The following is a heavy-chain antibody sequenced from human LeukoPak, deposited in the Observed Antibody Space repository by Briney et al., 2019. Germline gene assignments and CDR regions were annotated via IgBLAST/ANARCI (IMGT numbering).Heavy chain of an antibody. CDR3: ARESRNWNSPEGYYFDN. V-gene: IGHV1-2*02. CDR1: GYTFTGYY. J-gene: IGHJ4*02. D-gene: IGHD1-7*01. Sequence: ASVKVSCKASGYTFTGYYMHWVRQAPGQGLEWMGWINPNSGGTNYAQKFQGRVTMTRDTSISTAYMELSRLRSDDTAVYYCARESRNWNSPEGYYFDNWGQGTLVTVSS. CDR2: INPNSGGT.